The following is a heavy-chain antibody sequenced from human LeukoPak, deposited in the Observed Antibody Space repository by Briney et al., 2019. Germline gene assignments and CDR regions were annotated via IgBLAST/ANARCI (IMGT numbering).Heavy chain of an antibody. CDR3: GRDPRPTAFDY. V-gene: IGHV3-48*01. J-gene: IGHJ4*02. D-gene: IGHD4-17*01. CDR1: GFTFSSYS. CDR2: ISSSSSSI. Sequence: PGGSQRLSCAASGFTFSSYSMKWVRQAPGKGLEWVSYISSSSSSIYYADSVKGRFTISRDNAKNSLYLQMNGLRAEDTAVYYFGRDPRPTAFDYWGQGTLVTVSS.